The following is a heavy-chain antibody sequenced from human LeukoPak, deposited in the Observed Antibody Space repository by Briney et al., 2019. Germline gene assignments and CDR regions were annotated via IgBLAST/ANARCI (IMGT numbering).Heavy chain of an antibody. CDR3: GKDPQQRNINWFDP. J-gene: IGHJ5*02. D-gene: IGHD1-14*01. V-gene: IGHV3-23*01. CDR2: ITGSGDTT. CDR1: GFTFRSYA. Sequence: PGGSLRLSCAASGFTFRSYAMTWVRQAPGKGLDWVSSITGSGDTTYYADTVRGRFTISRDNSKNTLFLQMNSLRADDTAVYYCGKDPQQRNINWFDPWGQGTLVTVSS.